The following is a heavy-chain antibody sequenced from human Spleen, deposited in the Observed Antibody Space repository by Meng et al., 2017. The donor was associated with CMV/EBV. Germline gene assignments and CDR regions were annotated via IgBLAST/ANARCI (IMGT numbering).Heavy chain of an antibody. Sequence: GESLKISCRGSGYRFTNYWIGWVRQMPGKGLEWMGMIYPGDSDTRYSPSFEGQVTISVDKSINTAYLQWSSLKATDTAMYYCARRRVPRNSGRGLHYYNDMDVWGQGTTVTVSS. V-gene: IGHV5-51*01. CDR2: IYPGDSDT. CDR3: ARRRVPRNSGRGLHYYNDMDV. J-gene: IGHJ6*02. CDR1: GYRFTNYW. D-gene: IGHD1-14*01.